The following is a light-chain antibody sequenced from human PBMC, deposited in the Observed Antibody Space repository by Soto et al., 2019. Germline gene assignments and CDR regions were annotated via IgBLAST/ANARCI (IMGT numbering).Light chain of an antibody. CDR2: GAS. CDR1: HSVGTN. J-gene: IGKJ1*01. CDR3: QQYNNWPTWT. Sequence: MTQSPDTLSVSPGDRVTLSCRASHSVGTNLAWYQQKPGQAPRLLIYGASARATDVPVRFSGSGSGTEFTLTNRSLQSEDFAIYYCQQYNNWPTWTFGPGTRVEIK. V-gene: IGKV3-15*01.